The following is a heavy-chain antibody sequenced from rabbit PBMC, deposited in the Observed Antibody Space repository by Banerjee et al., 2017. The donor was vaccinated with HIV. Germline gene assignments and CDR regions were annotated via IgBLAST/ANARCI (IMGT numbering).Heavy chain of an antibody. J-gene: IGHJ4*01. V-gene: IGHV1S40*01. Sequence: QSLEESGGDLVKPGASLTLTCKASGFDFSSSDYMCWVRQAPGKGLEWISCIVGSSSGFTYSATWAKGRFTCSKTSSTTVTLQMTSLTAADTATYFCARDLDGVIGWNLGWWGPGTLVTVS. CDR2: IVGSSSGFT. CDR1: GFDFSSSDY. D-gene: IGHD1-1*01. CDR3: ARDLDGVIGWNLGW.